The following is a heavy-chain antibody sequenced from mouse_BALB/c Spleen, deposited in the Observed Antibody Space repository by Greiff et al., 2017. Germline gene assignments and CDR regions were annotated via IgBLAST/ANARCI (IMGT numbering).Heavy chain of an antibody. Sequence: VQLQQSGPELEKPGASVKMSCKASGYTFTSYVMHWVKQKPGQGLEWIGYINPYNDGTKYNEKFKGKATLTSDKSSSTAYMELSSLTSEDSAVYYCARRGYYYGSSYAMDYWGQGTSVTVSS. CDR1: GYTFTSYV. V-gene: IGHV1-14*01. D-gene: IGHD1-1*01. CDR3: ARRGYYYGSSYAMDY. J-gene: IGHJ4*01. CDR2: INPYNDGT.